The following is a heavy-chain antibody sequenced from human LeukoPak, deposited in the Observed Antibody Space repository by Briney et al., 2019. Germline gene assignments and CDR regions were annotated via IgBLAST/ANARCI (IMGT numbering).Heavy chain of an antibody. Sequence: PETLSLTCTVSGGSISSSSYYWGWIRQPPGKGLEWIGSIYYSGSTYYNPSLKSRVTISVDTSKNQFSLKLSSVTAADTAVYYCARRGDERTFDYWGQGTLVTVSS. J-gene: IGHJ4*01. D-gene: IGHD3-10*01. CDR1: GGSISSSSYY. V-gene: IGHV4-39*01. CDR2: IYYSGST. CDR3: ARRGDERTFDY.